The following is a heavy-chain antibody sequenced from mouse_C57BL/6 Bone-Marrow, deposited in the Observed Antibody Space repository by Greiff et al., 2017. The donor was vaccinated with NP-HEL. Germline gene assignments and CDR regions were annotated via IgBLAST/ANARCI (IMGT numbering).Heavy chain of an antibody. J-gene: IGHJ3*01. CDR1: GYTFTSYW. V-gene: IGHV1-53*01. D-gene: IGHD2-4*01. Sequence: QVHVKQPGTELVKPGASVKLSCKASGYTFTSYWMHWVKQRPGQGLEWIGNINPSNGGTNYNEKFKSKATLTVDKSSSTAYMQLSSLTSEDSAVYYCARDYDYDGGFAYWGQGTLVTVSA. CDR3: ARDYDYDGGFAY. CDR2: INPSNGGT.